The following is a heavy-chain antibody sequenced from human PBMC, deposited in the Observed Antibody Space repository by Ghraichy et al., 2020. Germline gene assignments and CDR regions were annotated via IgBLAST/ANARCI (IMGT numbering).Heavy chain of an antibody. V-gene: IGHV3-74*01. D-gene: IGHD3-16*01. Sequence: GGSLRLSCAASGFTFGSYWMHWVRQAPGTGLVWLSRIYNEGSPASYVDSVEGRFTISRDNAKSTLYLQMNGLRVDDTAVYYCARGGIDLWSAFDLCGRGTLVTVAS. CDR1: GFTFGSYW. CDR3: ARGGIDLWSAFDL. J-gene: IGHJ5*02. CDR2: IYNEGSPA.